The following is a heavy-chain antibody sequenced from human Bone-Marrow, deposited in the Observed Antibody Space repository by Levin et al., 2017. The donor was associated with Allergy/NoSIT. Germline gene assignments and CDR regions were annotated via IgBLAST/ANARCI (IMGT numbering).Heavy chain of an antibody. V-gene: IGHV4-4*07. D-gene: IGHD3-3*01. J-gene: IGHJ5*02. CDR3: ARDDWTFGGNNWFDP. CDR2: ISPSGSS. Sequence: PSETLSLTCTVSGGSITNYFWTWIRQPAGKGLEWIGRISPSGSSNFNPSLKSRVTLSVDTSKNQFSLKVNSVTAADTAVYYCARDDWTFGGNNWFDPWGQGTLVTVSS. CDR1: GGSITNYF.